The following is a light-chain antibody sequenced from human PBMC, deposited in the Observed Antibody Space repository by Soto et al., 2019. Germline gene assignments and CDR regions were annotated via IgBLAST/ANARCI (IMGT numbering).Light chain of an antibody. Sequence: QSVLTQPPSVSAAPGQKVTISCSGSSSNIGNNYVSWYQQLPGTAPKLLIYDNNKRPSGIPDRFSGSKSGTSATLGITGPQTGDEDDYYCGTWDSSLSAVVFGGGTKLTVL. V-gene: IGLV1-51*01. CDR1: SSNIGNNY. CDR2: DNN. CDR3: GTWDSSLSAVV. J-gene: IGLJ2*01.